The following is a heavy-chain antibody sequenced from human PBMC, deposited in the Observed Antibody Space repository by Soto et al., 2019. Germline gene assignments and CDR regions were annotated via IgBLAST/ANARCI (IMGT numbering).Heavy chain of an antibody. CDR1: GGSISSGGYY. CDR2: IYYSGST. V-gene: IGHV4-31*02. CDR3: ARRTALRLSYFDY. Sequence: PSETLSLTCTVSGGSISSGGYYWSWIRQHPGKGLEWIGYIYYSGSTYYNPSLKSRVTISVDTSKNQFPLKLSSVTAADTAVYYCARRTALRLSYFDYWGQGTLVTVSS. J-gene: IGHJ4*02. D-gene: IGHD2-2*01.